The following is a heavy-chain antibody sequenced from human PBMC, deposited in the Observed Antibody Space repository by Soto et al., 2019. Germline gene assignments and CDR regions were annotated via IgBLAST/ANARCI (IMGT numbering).Heavy chain of an antibody. V-gene: IGHV1-69*01. CDR1: GDAFTNYI. D-gene: IGHD1-26*01. CDR3: ARGRDQPPVGLYFDS. Sequence: QVQLVQSGAEVKKPGSSVKVSCKASGDAFTNYIFDWVRQAPGQGLEWMGGIIPMFGTPKYEQTFQDRVTISADVSTGTAYLELTSLRFDDTAVYYCARGRDQPPVGLYFDSWGEGTRVTVSS. J-gene: IGHJ4*02. CDR2: IIPMFGTP.